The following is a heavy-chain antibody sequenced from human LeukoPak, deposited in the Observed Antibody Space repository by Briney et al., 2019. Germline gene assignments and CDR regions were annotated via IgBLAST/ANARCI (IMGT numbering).Heavy chain of an antibody. Sequence: GGSLRLSCAASGFTFSSYEMNWVRQAPGKGLEWVSYISSSGSTIYYADSVKGRFTISRDNAKNSLYLQMNSLRVEDTAVYYCAKGNGGYYYKEYYYYYYYMDVWGKGTTVTISS. CDR3: AKGNGGYYYKEYYYYYYYMDV. CDR2: ISSSGSTI. D-gene: IGHD3-22*01. V-gene: IGHV3-48*03. CDR1: GFTFSSYE. J-gene: IGHJ6*03.